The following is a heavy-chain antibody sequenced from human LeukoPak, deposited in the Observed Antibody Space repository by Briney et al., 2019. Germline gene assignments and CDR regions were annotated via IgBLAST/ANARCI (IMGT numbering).Heavy chain of an antibody. D-gene: IGHD5-12*01. J-gene: IGHJ4*02. CDR3: ARAGSHRNSGYDY. V-gene: IGHV4-4*02. Sequence: SETLSLTCAVSGGSISSSNWWSWVRQPPGKGLEWIGEIYHSGSTNYNPSLKSRVTISVDKSKNQFSLKLSSVTAADTAVYYCARAGSHRNSGYDYWGQGTLVTVSS. CDR2: IYHSGST. CDR1: GGSISSSNW.